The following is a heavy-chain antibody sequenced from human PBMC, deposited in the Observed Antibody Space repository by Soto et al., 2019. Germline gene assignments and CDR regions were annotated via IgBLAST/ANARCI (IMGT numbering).Heavy chain of an antibody. CDR3: ARDRAYCTNGVCYSDAFDI. J-gene: IGHJ3*02. CDR2: IYYSGST. CDR1: GGSISSGGYY. D-gene: IGHD2-8*01. Sequence: QVQLQESGPGLVKPSQTLSLTYTVSGGSISSGGYYWSWIRQHPGKGLEWIGYIYYSGSTYYNPSLKSRVTISVDTSKNQFSLKLSSVTAADTAVYYCARDRAYCTNGVCYSDAFDIWGQGTMVTVSS. V-gene: IGHV4-31*03.